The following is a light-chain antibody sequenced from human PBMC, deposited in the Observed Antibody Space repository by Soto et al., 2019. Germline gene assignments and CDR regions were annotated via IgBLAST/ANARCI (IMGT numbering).Light chain of an antibody. Sequence: EIVLAQSPGTLSLSPGESATLSCRASQSVSSSFLAWYQQKAGQAPRLLIYGASRRATGIPDRFSGSGSGTDFTITISSLEHEDFAVYYCQQYVSSPWAFGQGTKLEI. J-gene: IGKJ1*01. CDR2: GAS. CDR1: QSVSSSF. V-gene: IGKV3-20*01. CDR3: QQYVSSPWA.